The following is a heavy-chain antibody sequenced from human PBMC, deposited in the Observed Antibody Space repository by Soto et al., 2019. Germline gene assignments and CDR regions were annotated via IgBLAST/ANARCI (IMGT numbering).Heavy chain of an antibody. CDR2: IIAIFGTA. D-gene: IGHD2-15*01. J-gene: IGHJ6*02. CDR1: GGTFSSYA. CDR3: ARDSGDCSGGSCYYYGMDV. V-gene: IGHV1-69*06. Sequence: QVQLVQSGAEVTKPGSSVKVSCKASGGTFSSYAISWVRQAPGQGLEWMGGIIAIFGTASYAQKFQGRVMMTADKSTSTAYMELSSLRSEDTAVYYCARDSGDCSGGSCYYYGMDVWGQGTTVTVSS.